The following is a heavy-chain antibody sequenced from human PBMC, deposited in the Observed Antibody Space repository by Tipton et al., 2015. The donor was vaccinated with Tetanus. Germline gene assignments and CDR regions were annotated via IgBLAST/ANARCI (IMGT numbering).Heavy chain of an antibody. CDR1: GFTFSSYA. D-gene: IGHD3-16*02. CDR3: ARAPPAPASFVTPVQFDY. J-gene: IGHJ4*02. CDR2: ISYDGSNK. Sequence: SLRLSCAASGFTFSSYAMHWVRQAPGKGLEWVAVISYDGSNKYYADSVKGRFTISRDNSKNTLYLQMNSLRAEDTAVYYCARAPPAPASFVTPVQFDYWGQGTLVTVSS. V-gene: IGHV3-30-3*01.